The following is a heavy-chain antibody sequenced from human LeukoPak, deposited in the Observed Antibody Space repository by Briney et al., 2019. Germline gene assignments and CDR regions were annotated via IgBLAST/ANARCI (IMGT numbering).Heavy chain of an antibody. D-gene: IGHD2-2*02. CDR3: AKDSDTHFDY. CDR1: GFTFSSYG. Sequence: PGGSLRLSCAASGFTFSSYGMHWVRQAPGKGLEWVAVISYDGSNKYYADSVKGRFTISRDNSKNTLYLQMSSLRAEDTAVYYCAKDSDTHFDYWGQGTLVTVSS. CDR2: ISYDGSNK. V-gene: IGHV3-30*18. J-gene: IGHJ4*02.